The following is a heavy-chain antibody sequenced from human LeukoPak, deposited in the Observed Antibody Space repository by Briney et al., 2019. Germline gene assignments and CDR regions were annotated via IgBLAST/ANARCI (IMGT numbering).Heavy chain of an antibody. CDR3: ARLSKGRYFDYIFDY. CDR1: GGSVSSTEFY. Sequence: ASETLSLTCTVSGGSVSSTEFYWGWIRQPPGKGLQWIGNIYYTGSTYYNPSLNSRVTMSVHTSQNQFSLKMTSVTAADTAVYYCARLSKGRYFDYIFDYWGQGTLVTVSS. V-gene: IGHV4-39*01. CDR2: IYYTGST. J-gene: IGHJ4*02. D-gene: IGHD3-9*01.